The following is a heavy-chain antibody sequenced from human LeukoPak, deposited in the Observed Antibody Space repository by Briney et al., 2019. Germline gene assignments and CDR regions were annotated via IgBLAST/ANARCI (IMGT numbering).Heavy chain of an antibody. J-gene: IGHJ5*02. V-gene: IGHV1-2*02. Sequence: AASVKVSCKASGYTFTGYYMHWVRQAPGQGLEWMGWINPNSGGTNYAQKFQGRVTMTRDTSISTAYMELSRLRSDDTAVYYCARDRFRVAAVGDWSDPWGQGTLVTVSS. CDR3: ARDRFRVAAVGDWSDP. CDR2: INPNSGGT. CDR1: GYTFTGYY. D-gene: IGHD6-13*01.